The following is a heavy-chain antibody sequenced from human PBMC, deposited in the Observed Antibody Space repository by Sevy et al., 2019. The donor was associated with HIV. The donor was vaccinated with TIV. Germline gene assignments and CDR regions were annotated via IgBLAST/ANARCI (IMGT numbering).Heavy chain of an antibody. D-gene: IGHD3-22*01. CDR2: ISSSSSTI. V-gene: IGHV3-48*02. CDR1: GFTFSSYS. CDR3: ARVPDKIVVVITHDAFDI. J-gene: IGHJ3*02. Sequence: GGSLRLSCAASGFTFSSYSMNWVRQAPGKGLEWVSYISSSSSTIYYADSVKGRFTISRDNAKNSLYLQMNSLRDEDTAVYYCARVPDKIVVVITHDAFDILGQGTMVTVSS.